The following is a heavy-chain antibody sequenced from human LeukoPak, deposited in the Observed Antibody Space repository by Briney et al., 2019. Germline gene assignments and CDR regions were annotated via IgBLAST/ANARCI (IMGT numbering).Heavy chain of an antibody. Sequence: PGESLKISCKGSGYSFSSNWIGWVRQMPGKGLEWMGIIYPGDSDTRYSPSFQGQVTISADKSISTAYLQWSTLKASDTAMYYCARPQTTMDTQYFDCWGQGTPVTVSS. CDR2: IYPGDSDT. D-gene: IGHD5-18*01. V-gene: IGHV5-51*01. CDR1: GYSFSSNW. CDR3: ARPQTTMDTQYFDC. J-gene: IGHJ4*02.